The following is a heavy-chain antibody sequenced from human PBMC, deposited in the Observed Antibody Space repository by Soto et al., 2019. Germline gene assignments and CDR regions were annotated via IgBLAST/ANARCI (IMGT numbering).Heavy chain of an antibody. CDR2: ISRRHDTT. V-gene: IGHV3-48*03. J-gene: IGHJ5*02. CDR3: ERETYNCKPLGP. D-gene: IGHD2-15*01. Sequence: GGSLRLSCATSGFTFNTYEMNWVRQAPGKGLEWVSYISRRHDTTYYADSVKGRFTISRDDEKSSLYLQMNSLIVEHTAVYYCERETYNCKPLGPWGQVTLVTVSS. CDR1: GFTFNTYE.